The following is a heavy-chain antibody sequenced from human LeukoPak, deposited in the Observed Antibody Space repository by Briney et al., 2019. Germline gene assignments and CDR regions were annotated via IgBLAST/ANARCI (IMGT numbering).Heavy chain of an antibody. V-gene: IGHV3-7*01. CDR2: IKQDGSEK. CDR3: ARDPSPRTSYYYYYMDV. D-gene: IGHD2-2*01. CDR1: GFTFSSYW. Sequence: GGSLRLSCAASGFTFSSYWMSWVRQAPGKGLEWVANIKQDGSEKYYVDSVKGRFTISRDNAKNSLYLQMNSLRADDTAVYYCARDPSPRTSYYYYYMDVWGTGTTVTVSS. J-gene: IGHJ6*03.